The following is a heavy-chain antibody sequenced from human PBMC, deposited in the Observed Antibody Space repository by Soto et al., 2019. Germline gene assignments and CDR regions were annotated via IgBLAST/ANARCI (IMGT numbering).Heavy chain of an antibody. D-gene: IGHD4-17*01. J-gene: IGHJ6*02. CDR2: INPNSGGT. V-gene: IGHV1-2*04. CDR1: GYTFTGYY. CDR3: ARDWHDYGDRNPPGYVMDV. Sequence: QVQLVQSGAEVKKPGASVKVSCKASGYTFTGYYMHWVRQAPGQGLEWMGWINPNSGGTNYAQKVEGWVSLTRDTSISKAAMVLGRRRSVYTDVYYCARDWHDYGDRNPPGYVMDVWGQGPTVTVSS.